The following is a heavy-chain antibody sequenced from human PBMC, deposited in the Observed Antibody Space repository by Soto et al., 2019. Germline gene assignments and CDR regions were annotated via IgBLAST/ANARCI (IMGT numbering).Heavy chain of an antibody. J-gene: IGHJ4*02. Sequence: GGSLRLSCAASGFTVSSNYMSWVRQAPGKGLEWVSVIYSGGSTYYADSVKGRFTISRDNSKYTLYLQMNSLRAEDTAVYYCARSADHRWKYQLLSWFYFDYWGQGTLVTVSS. D-gene: IGHD2-2*01. CDR1: GFTVSSNY. CDR3: ARSADHRWKYQLLSWFYFDY. V-gene: IGHV3-66*01. CDR2: IYSGGST.